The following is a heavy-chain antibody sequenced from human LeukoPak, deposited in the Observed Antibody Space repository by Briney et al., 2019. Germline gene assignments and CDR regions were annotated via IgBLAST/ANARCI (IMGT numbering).Heavy chain of an antibody. J-gene: IGHJ5*02. D-gene: IGHD3-10*01. Sequence: SQTLSLTCAVSGGSISSGGDSWSWIRQPPGKGLEWIGYIYHSGSTYYNPSLKSRVTISVDRSKNQFSLKLSSVTAADTAVYYCARVMADNWFDPWGQGTLVTVSS. CDR1: GGSISSGGDS. CDR2: IYHSGST. CDR3: ARVMADNWFDP. V-gene: IGHV4-30-2*01.